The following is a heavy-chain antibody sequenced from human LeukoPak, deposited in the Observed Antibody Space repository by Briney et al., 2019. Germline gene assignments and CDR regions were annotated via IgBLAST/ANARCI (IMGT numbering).Heavy chain of an antibody. V-gene: IGHV1-2*02. Sequence: ASVKVSCKTSGYTFTGYYIHWVRQAPGQGLEWMGWINPNSGVTTYAQNFQGRVTMTSDTSISTAYMELIRLRSDDTAVYYCAREGDCSGGSCLTDAFDIWGQGTMVTVSS. CDR2: INPNSGVT. D-gene: IGHD2-15*01. CDR1: GYTFTGYY. J-gene: IGHJ3*02. CDR3: AREGDCSGGSCLTDAFDI.